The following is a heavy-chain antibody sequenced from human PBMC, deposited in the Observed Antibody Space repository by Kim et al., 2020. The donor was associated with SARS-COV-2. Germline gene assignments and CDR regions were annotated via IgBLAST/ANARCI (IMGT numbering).Heavy chain of an antibody. J-gene: IGHJ4*02. V-gene: IGHV1-18*01. CDR2: NT. Sequence: NTNYAQKLQGRVTLTTDASTSTAYMDLRSLTSDDTAVYYCARGGATSFDYWGQGTLVIVSS. CDR3: ARGGATSFDY. D-gene: IGHD1-26*01.